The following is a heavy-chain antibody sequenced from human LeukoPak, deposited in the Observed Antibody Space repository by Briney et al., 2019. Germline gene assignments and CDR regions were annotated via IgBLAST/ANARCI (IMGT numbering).Heavy chain of an antibody. CDR2: IRYDGSNK. J-gene: IGHJ4*02. CDR3: KFDVWSGDFDY. D-gene: IGHD3-3*01. Sequence: PGGSLRLSCAASGFTFSSYSMNWVRQAPGKGLEWVAFIRYDGSNKYYADSVKDRFTISRDPSKKTLYLQMNSLRPEDTAVYYPKFDVWSGDFDYWGQGTLVTVSS. CDR1: GFTFSSYS. V-gene: IGHV3-30*02.